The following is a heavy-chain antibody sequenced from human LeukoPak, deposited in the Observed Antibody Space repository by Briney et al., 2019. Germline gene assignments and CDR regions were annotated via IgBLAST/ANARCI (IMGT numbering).Heavy chain of an antibody. CDR3: AKDRAYCGGDCYNSVY. CDR1: GFTFSSYS. Sequence: GGSLRLSCAASGFTFSSYSMNWVRQAPGKGLEWVSAISGSGGSTYYADSVKGRFTISRDNSKNTLYLQMNSLRAEDTAVYYCAKDRAYCGGDCYNSVYWGQGTLVTVSS. J-gene: IGHJ4*02. V-gene: IGHV3-23*01. CDR2: ISGSGGST. D-gene: IGHD2-21*02.